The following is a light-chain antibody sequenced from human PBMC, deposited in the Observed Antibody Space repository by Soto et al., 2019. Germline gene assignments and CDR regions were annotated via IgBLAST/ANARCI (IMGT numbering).Light chain of an antibody. CDR2: GAS. CDR1: QFVSSRS. J-gene: IGKJ5*01. CDR3: QQYANSPIT. Sequence: EIVLTQSPGTLSLSPGESATLLCRASQFVSSRSLAWYQQKLGQAPRLLIYGASNRATGIPGRFSASGSGTDFTLTITPLEPEDLAVYFCQQYANSPITFGQGTRLEIK. V-gene: IGKV3-20*01.